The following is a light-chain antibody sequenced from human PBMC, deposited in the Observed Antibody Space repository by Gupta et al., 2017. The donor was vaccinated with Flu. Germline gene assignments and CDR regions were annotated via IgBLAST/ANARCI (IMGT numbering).Light chain of an antibody. CDR2: DAS. V-gene: IGKV1-33*01. J-gene: IGKJ4*01. CDR1: QDIRNC. CDR3: QQCHSVPLT. Sequence: GDIVTITCQASQDIRNCVNWYQQKPGTAPRLLIYDASNLQTGVPSRISGSGGGTDFTFTISVLHPEFTATYYCQQCHSVPLTFGGGTKVEIK.